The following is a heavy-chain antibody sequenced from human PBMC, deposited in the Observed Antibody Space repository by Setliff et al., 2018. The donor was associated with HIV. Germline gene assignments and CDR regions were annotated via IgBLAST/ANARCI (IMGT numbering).Heavy chain of an antibody. V-gene: IGHV4-4*07. CDR2: SYSTGDT. Sequence: PSETLSLTCSVSGGSISNFYWSWIRQPPGKGLEWVGHSYSTGDTNYNPSLKSRVTLSADTSKNQLSLSLTSVTAADTAVYYCARVRLTMIMMVDYFDQWGQGTLVTVSS. J-gene: IGHJ4*02. D-gene: IGHD3-22*01. CDR3: ARVRLTMIMMVDYFDQ. CDR1: GGSISNFY.